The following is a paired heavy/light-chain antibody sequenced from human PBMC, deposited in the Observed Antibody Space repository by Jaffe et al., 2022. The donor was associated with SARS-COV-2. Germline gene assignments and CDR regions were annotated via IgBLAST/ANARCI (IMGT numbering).Heavy chain of an antibody. CDR1: GFTFSSYW. J-gene: IGHJ1*01. D-gene: IGHD3-22*01. V-gene: IGHV3-74*01. Sequence: EVQLVESGGGLVQPGGSLRLSCAASGFTFSSYWMHWVRQAPGKGLVWVSRINSDGGSTSYADSVRGRFTISRDNAKNTLYLQMNSLRAEDTAVYYCARNPPTYYYDSSGSFPEYFQHWGQGTLVTVSS. CDR3: ARNPPTYYYDSSGSFPEYFQH. CDR2: INSDGGST.
Light chain of an antibody. CDR3: QSADSSGTYVV. CDR1: ALPKQY. Sequence: SYELTQPPSVSVSPGQTARITCSADALPKQYAYWYQQKPGQAPVLVIYKDSERPSGIPERFSGSSSGTTVTLAINGVQAEDEADYYCQSADSSGTYVVFGGGTKLTVL. CDR2: KDS. J-gene: IGLJ2*01. V-gene: IGLV3-25*03.